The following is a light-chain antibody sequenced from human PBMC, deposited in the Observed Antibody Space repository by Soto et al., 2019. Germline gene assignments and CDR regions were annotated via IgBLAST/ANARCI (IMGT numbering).Light chain of an antibody. CDR3: SSYTSSSTYV. V-gene: IGLV2-14*01. Sequence: QSALTQPASVSGSPGQSITISCTGTSSDVGGYNYVSRYQQHPGKAPKLMIYDVSNRPSGASNRFSGSKSGNTASLTISGLQAEDEADYYCSSYTSSSTYVVGTGTRSPS. CDR2: DVS. J-gene: IGLJ1*01. CDR1: SSDVGGYNY.